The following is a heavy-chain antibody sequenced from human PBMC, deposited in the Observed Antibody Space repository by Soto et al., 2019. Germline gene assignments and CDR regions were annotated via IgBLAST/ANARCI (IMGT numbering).Heavy chain of an antibody. CDR1: GFTFSSHT. J-gene: IGHJ3*02. CDR2: VSSNGGST. V-gene: IGHV3-64*07. Sequence: EVQLVESGGGLVQPGGSLRLSCAASGFTFSSHTMHWVRQAPGKGLEYVSTVSSNGGSTYYADSVRGRFTISRDNSKNTLYLQMGSLRAEDIAVYYCARGLGSSWYYAFDIWGQGTMVTVSS. D-gene: IGHD6-13*01. CDR3: ARGLGSSWYYAFDI.